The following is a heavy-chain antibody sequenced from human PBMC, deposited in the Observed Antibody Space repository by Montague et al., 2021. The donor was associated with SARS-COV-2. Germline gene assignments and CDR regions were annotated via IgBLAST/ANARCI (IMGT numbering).Heavy chain of an antibody. CDR3: AHRGGSSWTEPYFDY. D-gene: IGHD6-13*01. J-gene: IGHJ4*02. Sequence: PALMKPTQTLTLTCTFSGFSLSTSGEAVGWIRQPPGKALEWLALIYWDDDKRYSPSQKSRLTITKDTSKNQVVLTMTNMDPVDTATYYCAHRGGSSWTEPYFDYWGQGTLVTVSS. CDR2: IYWDDDK. CDR1: GFSLSTSGEA. V-gene: IGHV2-5*02.